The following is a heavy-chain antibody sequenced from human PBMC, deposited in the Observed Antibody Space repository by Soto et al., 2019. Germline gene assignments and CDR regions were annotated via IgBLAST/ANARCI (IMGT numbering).Heavy chain of an antibody. J-gene: IGHJ6*02. CDR2: IGAADDP. V-gene: IGHV3-13*05. CDR1: GFFFNNYD. CDR3: ARAYTGRLPRRGDYYYALDV. Sequence: QLVESGGGLTQAGGSLRLSCVGSGFFFNNYDMHWVRQVRGKGLEWVSAIGAADDPYYSVSVKGRFIVSRDNAQKSLYFQMNTLRAADTVLYFCARAYTGRLPRRGDYYYALDVWGRGTTVTVSS. D-gene: IGHD2-15*01.